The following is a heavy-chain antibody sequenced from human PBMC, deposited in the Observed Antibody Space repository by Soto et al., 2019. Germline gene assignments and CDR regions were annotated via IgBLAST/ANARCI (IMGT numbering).Heavy chain of an antibody. J-gene: IGHJ5*02. D-gene: IGHD3-3*01. Sequence: PGGSLRLSCAASGFTFSSYGMHWVRQAPGKGLGWVAVISYDGSNKYYADSVKGRFTISRDNSKNTLYLQMNSLRAEDTAVYYFAKDLDYDYWSGYSHPGGWFAPWGQGTLVTVSS. CDR1: GFTFSSYG. CDR3: AKDLDYDYWSGYSHPGGWFAP. CDR2: ISYDGSNK. V-gene: IGHV3-30*18.